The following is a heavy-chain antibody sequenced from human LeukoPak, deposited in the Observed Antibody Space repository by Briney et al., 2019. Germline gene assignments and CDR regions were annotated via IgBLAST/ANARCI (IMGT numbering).Heavy chain of an antibody. D-gene: IGHD2-15*01. CDR1: GFTFSSYA. CDR3: ARGGGNYNNFDY. J-gene: IGHJ4*02. Sequence: GGSLRLSCAASGFTFSSYAMHWVRQAPGKGLEWVAVISYDGGNKYYADSVKGRFIISRDKFKNTLYLQMNSLKAEDTAVYYCARGGGNYNNFDYWGQGTLVTVSS. CDR2: ISYDGGNK. V-gene: IGHV3-30*14.